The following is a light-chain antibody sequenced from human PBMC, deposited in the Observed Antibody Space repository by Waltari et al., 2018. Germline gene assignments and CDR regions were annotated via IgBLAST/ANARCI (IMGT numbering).Light chain of an antibody. CDR3: FSYAGSNSFA. CDR2: DVS. CDR1: SNVIGSYNF. J-gene: IGLJ2*01. Sequence: QSALTQPASVSGSPGQSITVSCIVTSNVIGSYNFVSWFQQHPGRAPKLMIYDVSERPLGVSNRFSGSKSGNTASLTISGLQAEDEADYYCFSYAGSNSFAFGGGTRVTVL. V-gene: IGLV2-23*02.